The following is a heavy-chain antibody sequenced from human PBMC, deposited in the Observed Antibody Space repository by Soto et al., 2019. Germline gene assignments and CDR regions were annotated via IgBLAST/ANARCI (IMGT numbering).Heavy chain of an antibody. D-gene: IGHD6-13*01. CDR3: AKGSGAAAGFSDAFDI. CDR1: GFTFSSYA. CDR2: ISGSGGST. J-gene: IGHJ3*02. V-gene: IGHV3-23*01. Sequence: GGSLRLSCAASGFTFSSYAMSWVRQAPGKGLEWVSAISGSGGSTYYADSVKGRFTISRDNSKNTLYLQMNSLRAEDTAVYYCAKGSGAAAGFSDAFDIWGQGTMVTVSS.